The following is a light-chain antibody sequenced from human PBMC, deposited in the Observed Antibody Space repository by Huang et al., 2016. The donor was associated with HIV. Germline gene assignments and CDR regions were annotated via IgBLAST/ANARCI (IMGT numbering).Light chain of an antibody. CDR2: GAS. Sequence: DIQMTQSPSSLSASVGDRVIITWRASQTINVFLNWYQQMPGKAPKLLIYGASTLQGGVSSRFSGSGSETDFTLTIRSLQPEDAATYYCQQSYRSPRTFGQGTLLEI. J-gene: IGKJ2*01. V-gene: IGKV1-39*01. CDR1: QTINVF. CDR3: QQSYRSPRT.